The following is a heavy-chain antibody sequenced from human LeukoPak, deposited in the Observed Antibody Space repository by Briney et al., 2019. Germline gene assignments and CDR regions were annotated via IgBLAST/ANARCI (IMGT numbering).Heavy chain of an antibody. CDR2: IYPVDSDT. V-gene: IGHV5-51*01. J-gene: IGHJ4*02. Sequence: GESLKISCKGSGYSFTSYWIGWVGQMPGKGLEWMGIIYPVDSDTRYSPSFQGPVTISTDQSISTAYLQWSRLKASDTAMYYCARGPYDFWSGYLPPFDCWGEGRLVTVSS. CDR3: ARGPYDFWSGYLPPFDC. CDR1: GYSFTSYW. D-gene: IGHD3-3*01.